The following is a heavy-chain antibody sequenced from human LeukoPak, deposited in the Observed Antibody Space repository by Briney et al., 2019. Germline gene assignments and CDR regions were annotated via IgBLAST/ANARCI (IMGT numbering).Heavy chain of an antibody. CDR2: IIPIFGTA. V-gene: IGHV1-69*05. Sequence: GASVKVSCKASGGTFSTSAIAWVRQAPGQGLEWMGGIIPIFGTANSAQRFQGRVTITTDESTTTAYMEVSSLTSEDTAVYYCARMDLNHHHLDVWGKGTTVTVSS. CDR3: ARMDLNHHHLDV. D-gene: IGHD1-14*01. J-gene: IGHJ6*04. CDR1: GGTFSTSA.